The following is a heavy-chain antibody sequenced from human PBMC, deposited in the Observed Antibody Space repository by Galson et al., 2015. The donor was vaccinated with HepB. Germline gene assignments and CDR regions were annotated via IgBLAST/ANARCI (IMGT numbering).Heavy chain of an antibody. CDR3: AKAIRMGSSWYYFDY. CDR2: ISGSGGST. V-gene: IGHV3-23*01. Sequence: SLRLSCAASGFTFSSYAMSWVRQAPGKGLEWVSAISGSGGSTYYADSVKGRFTISRDNSKNTLYLQMNSLRAEDTAVYYCAKAIRMGSSWYYFDYWGQGTLVTVSS. D-gene: IGHD6-13*01. CDR1: GFTFSSYA. J-gene: IGHJ4*02.